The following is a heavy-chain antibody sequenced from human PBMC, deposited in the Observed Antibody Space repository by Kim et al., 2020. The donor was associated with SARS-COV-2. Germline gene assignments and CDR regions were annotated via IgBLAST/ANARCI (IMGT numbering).Heavy chain of an antibody. D-gene: IGHD2-21*02. CDR3: ARDLKVVTDYYYYYGMDV. J-gene: IGHJ6*02. V-gene: IGHV3-11*04. Sequence: KGRFTISRDNAKNSLYLQMNSLRAEDTAVYYCARDLKVVTDYYYYYGMDVWGQGTTVTVSS.